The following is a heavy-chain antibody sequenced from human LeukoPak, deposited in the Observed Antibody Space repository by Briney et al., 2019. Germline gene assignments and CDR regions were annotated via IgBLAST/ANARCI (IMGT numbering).Heavy chain of an antibody. J-gene: IGHJ6*02. Sequence: SETLSLTCTVSGGSISSGGYYWSWIRQHPGKGLEWIGYIYYSGSTHYNPSLKSRVTISVDTSKNQFSLKLSSVTAADTAVYYCARDHDYGSDDYYYGMDVWGQGTTVTVSS. CDR1: GGSISSGGYY. CDR2: IYYSGST. CDR3: ARDHDYGSDDYYYGMDV. D-gene: IGHD3-10*01. V-gene: IGHV4-31*03.